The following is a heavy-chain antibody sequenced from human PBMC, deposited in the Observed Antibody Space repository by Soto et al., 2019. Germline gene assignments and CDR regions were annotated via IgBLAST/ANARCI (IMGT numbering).Heavy chain of an antibody. V-gene: IGHV3-74*01. CDR3: AVAVAGPTAIGY. CDR2: INSDGSST. Sequence: GGSLRLSCAASGFIFSSYWMHWVRQAPGKGLVWVSRINSDGSSTSYADSVKGRFTISRDNAKNTLYLQMNSLRAEDTAVYYCAVAVAGPTAIGYWGQGTLVTVSS. J-gene: IGHJ4*02. CDR1: GFIFSSYW. D-gene: IGHD6-19*01.